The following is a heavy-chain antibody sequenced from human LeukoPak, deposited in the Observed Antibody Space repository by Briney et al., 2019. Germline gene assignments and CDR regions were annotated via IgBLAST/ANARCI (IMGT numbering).Heavy chain of an antibody. D-gene: IGHD6-19*01. V-gene: IGHV3-9*01. CDR2: ISWNSGSI. CDR3: AKDHSGWYGGFDY. Sequence: GGSLRLSCAASGFTFSNYAMHWVRQAPGKGLEWVSGISWNSGSIVYADSVKGRFTISRDNAKNSLYLQMNSLRAEDTALYYCAKDHSGWYGGFDYWGQGTLDTVSS. CDR1: GFTFSNYA. J-gene: IGHJ4*02.